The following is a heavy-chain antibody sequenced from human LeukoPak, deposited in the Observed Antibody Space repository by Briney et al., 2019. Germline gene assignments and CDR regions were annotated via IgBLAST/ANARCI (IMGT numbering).Heavy chain of an antibody. CDR2: INHSGST. V-gene: IGHV4-34*01. CDR1: GGSFSGYY. D-gene: IGHD3-22*01. J-gene: IGHJ4*02. CDR3: ARGRKPLVVVIRPQAGSAFDY. Sequence: SETLSLTCAVYGGSFSGYYWSWIRQPPGKGLEWIGGINHSGSTNYNPSLKSRVTISVDTSKNQFSLKLSSVTAADTAVYYCARGRKPLVVVIRPQAGSAFDYWGQGTLVTVSS.